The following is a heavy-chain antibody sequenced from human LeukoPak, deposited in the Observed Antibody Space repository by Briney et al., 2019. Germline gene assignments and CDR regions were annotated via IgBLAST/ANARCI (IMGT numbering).Heavy chain of an antibody. CDR2: ISYDGTNS. V-gene: IGHV3-30*18. D-gene: IGHD3/OR15-3a*01. CDR3: AEKYDNWIDY. CDR1: GFTFDNSG. J-gene: IGHJ4*02. Sequence: PGGSLRLSCAASGFTFDNSGMHWVRQAPGKGLEWMAVISYDGTNSYYADSVKGRFAISRDNSKNTVFLQMNSLRVEDTAVYYCAEKYDNWIDYWGQGTLVTVSS.